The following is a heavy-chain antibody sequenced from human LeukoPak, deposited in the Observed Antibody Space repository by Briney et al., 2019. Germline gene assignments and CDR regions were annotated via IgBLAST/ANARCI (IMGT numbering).Heavy chain of an antibody. CDR2: IYTSGST. J-gene: IGHJ5*02. CDR3: ARAALGSTGASFDP. CDR1: GGSISSGSYY. Sequence: SETLSLTCTVSGGSISSGSYYWSWIRQPAGKGLEWIGRIYTSGSTNYNPSLKSRVTITVDTSKNQFSLKLSSVTAADTAVYYCARAALGSTGASFDPWGQGTLVTVSS. D-gene: IGHD4-17*01. V-gene: IGHV4-61*02.